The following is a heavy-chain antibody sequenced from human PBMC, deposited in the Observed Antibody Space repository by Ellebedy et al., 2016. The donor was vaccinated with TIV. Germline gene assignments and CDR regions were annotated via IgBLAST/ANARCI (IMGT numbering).Heavy chain of an antibody. CDR1: GFTFSSYA. J-gene: IGHJ4*02. V-gene: IGHV4-31*02. Sequence: LRLSCAASGFTFSSYAMSWIRQHPGKGLEWIGYIYYSGSTYYNPSLKSRVTISVDTSKNQFSLKLSPVTAADTAVYYCARENGILYYFDYWGQGTL. CDR2: IYYSGST. D-gene: IGHD1-14*01. CDR3: ARENGILYYFDY.